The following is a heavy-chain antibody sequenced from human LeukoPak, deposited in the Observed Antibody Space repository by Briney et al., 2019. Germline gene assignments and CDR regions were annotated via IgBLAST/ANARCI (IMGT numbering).Heavy chain of an antibody. Sequence: GGSLRLSCAASGFTFSGYAMSWVRQAPGKGLEWVADIKQDGSEKYYADSEKGRFTISRDNAENSLYLQMNSLRAGDTAVYYCGRDSPYSARGQPTDYWGQGTRVTVSS. J-gene: IGHJ4*02. CDR1: GFTFSGYA. D-gene: IGHD6-6*01. CDR3: GRDSPYSARGQPTDY. CDR2: IKQDGSEK. V-gene: IGHV3-7*01.